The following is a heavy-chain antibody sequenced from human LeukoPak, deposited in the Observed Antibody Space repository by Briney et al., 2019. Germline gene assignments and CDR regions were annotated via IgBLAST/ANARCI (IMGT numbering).Heavy chain of an antibody. CDR1: GGSISSGASD. CDR3: ARGPKYCYMDD. V-gene: IGHV4-31*03. CDR2: INHSGST. Sequence: TLSLTCTVSGGSISSGASDWGWIRQHPKRGLEWVGYINHSGSTYYNPSLGSRVTMSVDTSKNQFSLKLSSVTAADTAVYYCARGPKYCYMDDWGKGTTVTVSS. J-gene: IGHJ6*03.